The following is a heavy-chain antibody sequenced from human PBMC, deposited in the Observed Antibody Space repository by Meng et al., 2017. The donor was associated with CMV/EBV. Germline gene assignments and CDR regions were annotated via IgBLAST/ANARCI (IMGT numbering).Heavy chain of an antibody. V-gene: IGHV3-21*01. CDR1: GFTFSSYS. Sequence: GGSLRLSCAVSGFTFSSYSMNWVRQAPGKGLEWVSSISSSSYIYYADSVKGRFTISRDNAKNSLYLQMNSLRAEDTAVYYCARVQIPGLLQRDVVVPGYGMDVWGQGTTVTVSS. CDR2: ISSSSYI. J-gene: IGHJ6*02. D-gene: IGHD2-2*01. CDR3: ARVQIPGLLQRDVVVPGYGMDV.